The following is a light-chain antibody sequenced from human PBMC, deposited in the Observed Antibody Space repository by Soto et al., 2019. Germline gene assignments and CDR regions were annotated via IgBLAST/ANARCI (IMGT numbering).Light chain of an antibody. Sequence: DIQMTQSPSTLSASIGDRVTITCRASQTINNWLAWYQQKPGKAPNLLIYHASNLETVVPSRFSGSAFGTEFTLTISSLQPDDFATYYCQQYNSYPWTFGQGTKVEI. CDR1: QTINNW. CDR3: QQYNSYPWT. J-gene: IGKJ1*01. CDR2: HAS. V-gene: IGKV1-5*01.